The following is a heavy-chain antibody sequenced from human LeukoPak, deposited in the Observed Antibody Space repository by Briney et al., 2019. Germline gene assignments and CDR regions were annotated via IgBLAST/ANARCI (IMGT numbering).Heavy chain of an antibody. CDR1: GFTFSSYE. CDR2: ISSSGSTI. CDR3: AKRDRTVTHAFDI. D-gene: IGHD4-17*01. J-gene: IGHJ3*02. V-gene: IGHV3-48*03. Sequence: GGSLRLSCAASGFTFSSYEMNWVRQAPGKGLEWVSYISSSGSTIYYADSVKGRFTISRDNPENTLYLQMNSLRAEDTAVYYCAKRDRTVTHAFDIWGQGTMVTVSS.